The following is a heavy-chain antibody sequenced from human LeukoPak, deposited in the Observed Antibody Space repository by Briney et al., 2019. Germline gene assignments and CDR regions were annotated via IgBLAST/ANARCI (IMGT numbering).Heavy chain of an antibody. CDR2: IIGSSAYT. Sequence: KPGGSLRLSCAASGFSFSGYYMGWIRQAPGKGLEWVSYIIGSSAYTNYADSVRGRSTISRDNAKNSLYLQMNSLRAEDTAMYYCARVRGYCSGATCYPYYFDYWGQGTLVTVSS. J-gene: IGHJ4*02. CDR3: ARVRGYCSGATCYPYYFDY. CDR1: GFSFSGYY. D-gene: IGHD2-15*01. V-gene: IGHV3-11*03.